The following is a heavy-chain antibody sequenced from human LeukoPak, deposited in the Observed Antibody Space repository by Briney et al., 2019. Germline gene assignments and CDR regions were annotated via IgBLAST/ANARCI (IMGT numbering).Heavy chain of an antibody. CDR3: ARFLEDNYFDY. CDR2: INTNTGNP. D-gene: IGHD5-24*01. J-gene: IGHJ4*02. Sequence: GASVKVSCKASGYTFTRHAINWVRQAPGQGLEWMGWINTNTGNPTYAQGFTGRFVFSLDTSVSTAYLQISSLKAEDTAVYYCARFLEDNYFDYWGQGTLVTVSS. CDR1: GYTFTRHA. V-gene: IGHV7-4-1*02.